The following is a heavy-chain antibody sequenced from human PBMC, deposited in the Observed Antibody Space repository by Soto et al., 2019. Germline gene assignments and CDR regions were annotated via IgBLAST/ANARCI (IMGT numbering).Heavy chain of an antibody. V-gene: IGHV3-74*01. CDR1: GFTFSSYW. CDR2: INSAGSST. Sequence: EVQLVESGGGLVQPGGSLRLSCVTSGFTFSSYWMHWVRQAPGKGLVWVSRINSAGSSTTYADSVKGRFTISRDNAKDTLYLQMNSLRATDTAVYYCARESNGWHGGFDYWGQGTLVTVSS. J-gene: IGHJ4*02. CDR3: ARESNGWHGGFDY. D-gene: IGHD2-2*03.